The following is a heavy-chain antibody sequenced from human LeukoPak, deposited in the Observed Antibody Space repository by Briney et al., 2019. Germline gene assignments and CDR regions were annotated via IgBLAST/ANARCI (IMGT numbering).Heavy chain of an antibody. CDR2: IYYSEST. V-gene: IGHV4-59*08. CDR1: GGSISSYY. Sequence: SETLSLTCTVSGGSISSYYWSWIRQPPGKGLEWIGYIYYSESTNYNPSLKSRVTISVDTSKNQFSLKLSSVTAADTAVYYCASATYYYDSSAFDIWGQGTMVTVSS. D-gene: IGHD3-22*01. CDR3: ASATYYYDSSAFDI. J-gene: IGHJ3*02.